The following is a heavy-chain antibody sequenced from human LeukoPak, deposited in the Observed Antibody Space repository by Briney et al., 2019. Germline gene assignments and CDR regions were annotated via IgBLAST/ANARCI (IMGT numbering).Heavy chain of an antibody. V-gene: IGHV4-61*02. CDR1: GGSISSGSYY. Sequence: SETLSLTCTVSGGSISSGSYYWSWIRQPAGKGLEWIGRIYTSGSTNYNPSLKSRDTISVGTSKNQFSLRLSSVTAADTAVYFCARDGLATYYYYYYMDVWGKGPRSPSP. D-gene: IGHD6-6*01. CDR2: IYTSGST. CDR3: ARDGLATYYYYYYMDV. J-gene: IGHJ6*03.